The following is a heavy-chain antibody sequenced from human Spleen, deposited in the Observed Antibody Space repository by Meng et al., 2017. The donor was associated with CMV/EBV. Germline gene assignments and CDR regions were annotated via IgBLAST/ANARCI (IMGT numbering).Heavy chain of an antibody. V-gene: IGHV3-21*01. CDR3: ARYWGIYSYDA. CDR1: GFTFSSYS. D-gene: IGHD5-18*01. J-gene: IGHJ5*02. Sequence: GESLKISCAASGFTFSSYSMNWVRQAPGKGLEWVSSISSSSSYIYYADSVKGRFTISGDNAKNSLYLQMNSLRAEDTAVYYCARYWGIYSYDAWGQGTLVTVSS. CDR2: ISSSSSYI.